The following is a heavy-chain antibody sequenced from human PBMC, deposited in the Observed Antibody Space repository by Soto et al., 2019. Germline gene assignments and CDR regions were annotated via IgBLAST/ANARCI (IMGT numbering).Heavy chain of an antibody. J-gene: IGHJ6*02. CDR2: IDPSDSYT. CDR1: GYSFTSYW. CDR3: AREYSSSSNYGMDV. D-gene: IGHD6-13*01. Sequence: PGESMKISCKASGYSFTSYWISWVRQMPGKGLEWMGRIDPSDSYTNYSPSFQGHVTISADKSISTAYLQWSSLKASDTAMYYCAREYSSSSNYGMDVWGQGTTVTVSS. V-gene: IGHV5-10-1*01.